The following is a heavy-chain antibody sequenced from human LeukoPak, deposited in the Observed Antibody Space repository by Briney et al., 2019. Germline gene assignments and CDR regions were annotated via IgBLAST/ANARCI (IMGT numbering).Heavy chain of an antibody. J-gene: IGHJ3*02. CDR3: ALVYCSSNRCDIGAFDI. Sequence: SETLSLTCTVSGGSIRRAGYYWSWIRHHPGKGLEYIGYIYYSGTTNYNPSLTSRVTISVDTSNNQFSLKLSSVTAADTAVYYCALVYCSSNRCDIGAFDIWGQGTMVTVSS. CDR1: GGSIRRAGYY. D-gene: IGHD2-2*02. V-gene: IGHV4-31*03. CDR2: IYYSGTT.